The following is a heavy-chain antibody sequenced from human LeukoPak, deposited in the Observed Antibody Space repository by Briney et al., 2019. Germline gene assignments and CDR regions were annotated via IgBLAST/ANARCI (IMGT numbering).Heavy chain of an antibody. Sequence: GESLKISCKASGYSFTTYWIGWVRQMPGKGLEWMGIIYPADSTAHYSPSFQGQVTISVDKSINTAYLQWSRLKASDTAMYYCARFHLLVVPAASYFDYWGQGTLVTVSS. CDR2: IYPADSTA. CDR3: ARFHLLVVPAASYFDY. CDR1: GYSFTTYW. D-gene: IGHD2-2*01. J-gene: IGHJ4*02. V-gene: IGHV5-51*01.